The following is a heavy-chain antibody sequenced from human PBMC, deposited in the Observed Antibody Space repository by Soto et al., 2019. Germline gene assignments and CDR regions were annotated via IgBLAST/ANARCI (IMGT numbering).Heavy chain of an antibody. Sequence: EVQLLESGGGLVQPGGSLRLSCGVSGFTFNDFEMNWVRQAPGKGLEWLAYIDGSGTTKKYADSVRGRFTISRDNPNNSLFLQMSSLRAADTAIYYCSRGFGGFNYWGQGTLLSVSS. V-gene: IGHV3-48*03. J-gene: IGHJ4*02. CDR1: GFTFNDFE. CDR2: IDGSGTTK. D-gene: IGHD3-10*01. CDR3: SRGFGGFNY.